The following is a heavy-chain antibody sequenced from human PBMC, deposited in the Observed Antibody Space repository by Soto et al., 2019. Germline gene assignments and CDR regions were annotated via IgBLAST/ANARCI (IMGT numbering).Heavy chain of an antibody. V-gene: IGHV3-64D*06. CDR2: ISTNGGST. D-gene: IGHD3-22*01. J-gene: IGHJ4*02. CDR3: VKGEYYYDSSGYYPFDY. CDR1: GFTFSIFA. Sequence: PGRSLRLSCSASGFTFSIFAMHRVRQAPGKGLEYVSSISTNGGSTHYADSVKGRFTISRDNSKNTQYLQMSSLRADDTAVYYCVKGEYYYDSSGYYPFDYWGQGTLVTVSS.